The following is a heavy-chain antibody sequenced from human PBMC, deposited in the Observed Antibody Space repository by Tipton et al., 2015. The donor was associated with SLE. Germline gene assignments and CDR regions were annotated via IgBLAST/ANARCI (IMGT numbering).Heavy chain of an antibody. D-gene: IGHD4-23*01. J-gene: IGHJ4*02. Sequence: TLSLTCSVSGGSIVSSSYYWGWFRQPPGKGLEWIANIYYVGSSYYNPSLKSRATISADTSKNQVSLSLNFVTAADTAVYFCARVVKSDYGSNQYYFDYWGQGTLVTVSS. CDR3: ARVVKSDYGSNQYYFDY. CDR1: GGSIVSSSYY. V-gene: IGHV4-39*07. CDR2: IYYVGSS.